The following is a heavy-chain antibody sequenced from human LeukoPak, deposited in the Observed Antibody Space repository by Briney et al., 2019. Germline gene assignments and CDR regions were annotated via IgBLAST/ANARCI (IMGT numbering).Heavy chain of an antibody. J-gene: IGHJ4*02. V-gene: IGHV3-21*01. Sequence: PGGSLRLSRAASGFTFSSYSMNWVRQAPGKGLEWVSSISSSSSYIYYADSVKGRFTISRDNAKNSLYLQMNSLRAEDTAVYYCARDLYGPGSYYNYYWGQGTLVTVSS. CDR3: ARDLYGPGSYYNYY. D-gene: IGHD3-10*01. CDR2: ISSSSSYI. CDR1: GFTFSSYS.